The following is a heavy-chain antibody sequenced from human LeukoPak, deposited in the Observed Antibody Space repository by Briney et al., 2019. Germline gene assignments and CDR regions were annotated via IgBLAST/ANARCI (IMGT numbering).Heavy chain of an antibody. Sequence: PGGSLRLSCAASGFTFDDYGMTWVRQVLGKGLEWIAEINWIGDTTRYGDSVKGRFTISRDNAKNSLDLQINSLRVEDTAFYYCATNPPGRTYLQDWGQGTLVTVSS. D-gene: IGHD1-1*01. CDR2: INWIGDTT. CDR3: ATNPPGRTYLQD. CDR1: GFTFDDYG. V-gene: IGHV3-20*04. J-gene: IGHJ1*01.